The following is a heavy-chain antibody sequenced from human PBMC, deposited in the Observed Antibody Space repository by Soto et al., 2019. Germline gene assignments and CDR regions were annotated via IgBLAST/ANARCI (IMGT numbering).Heavy chain of an antibody. Sequence: PSETLSLTCTVSGGSISSYYWSWIRQPPGKGLEWIGYIYYSGSTNYNPSLKSRVTISVDTSKNQFSLKLSSVTAADTAVYYCAREGEYSSSSRYYYYGMDVWGQGTTVTVS. CDR3: AREGEYSSSSRYYYYGMDV. D-gene: IGHD6-6*01. J-gene: IGHJ6*02. CDR1: GGSISSYY. CDR2: IYYSGST. V-gene: IGHV4-59*01.